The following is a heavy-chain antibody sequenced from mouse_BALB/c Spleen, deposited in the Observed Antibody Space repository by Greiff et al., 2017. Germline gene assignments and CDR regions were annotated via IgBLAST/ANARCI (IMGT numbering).Heavy chain of an antibody. CDR2: ISYDGSN. CDR1: GYSITSGYY. J-gene: IGHJ2*01. CDR3: ARGYGNFDY. D-gene: IGHD2-10*02. Sequence: EVKLEESGPGLVKPSQSLSLTCSVTGYSITSGYYWNWIRQFPGNKLEWMGYISYDGSNNYNPSLKNRISITRDTSKNQFFLKLKSVTTEDTATYYCARGYGNFDYWGQGTTLTVSS. V-gene: IGHV3-6*02.